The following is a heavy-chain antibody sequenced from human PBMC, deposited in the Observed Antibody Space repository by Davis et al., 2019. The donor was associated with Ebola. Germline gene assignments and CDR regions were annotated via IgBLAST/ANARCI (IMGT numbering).Heavy chain of an antibody. D-gene: IGHD2/OR15-2a*01. CDR1: GFTFSSYG. CDR3: VKDFTLSV. V-gene: IGHV3-23*01. Sequence: GESLKISCVVSGFTFSSYGMSWVRQAPGKGLEWVSAIHGSGTGAFYADSVKGRFTISRDNSKNILYLEMNSVRAEDTAIYYCVKDFTLSVWGQGTLVTVSS. J-gene: IGHJ4*02. CDR2: IHGSGTGA.